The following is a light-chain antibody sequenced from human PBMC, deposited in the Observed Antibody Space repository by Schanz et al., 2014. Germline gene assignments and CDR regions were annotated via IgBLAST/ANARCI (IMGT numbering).Light chain of an antibody. V-gene: IGKV1-33*01. CDR2: DAS. CDR1: QDISNY. J-gene: IGKJ3*01. Sequence: DIQMTQSPSSLSVSLGDRVTITCQASQDISNYLNWYQQKPGKAPKLLIYDASNLETGVPSRFSGSGSGTDFTFTISSLQPEDIATYYCQQYDNLPFTFGPGTKVDIK. CDR3: QQYDNLPFT.